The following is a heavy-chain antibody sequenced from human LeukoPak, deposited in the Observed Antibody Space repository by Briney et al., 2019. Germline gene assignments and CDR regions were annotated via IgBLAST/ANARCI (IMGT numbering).Heavy chain of an antibody. CDR2: IYYSGST. V-gene: IGHV4-4*02. CDR1: GGSISSSNW. Sequence: PSETLSLTCAVSGGSISSSNWWSWVRQPPGKGLEWIGEIYYSGSTYYNPSLKSRVTISVDTSKNQFSLKLSSVTAADTAVYYCARLGASSWTINYYYYYMDVWGKGTTVTISS. J-gene: IGHJ6*03. CDR3: ARLGASSWTINYYYYYMDV. D-gene: IGHD6-13*01.